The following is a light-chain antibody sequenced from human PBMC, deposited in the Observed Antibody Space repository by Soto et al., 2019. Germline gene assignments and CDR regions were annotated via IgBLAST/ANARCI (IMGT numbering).Light chain of an antibody. Sequence: DIQKTQSPSTLSASVGDRVTTTCRASQSISRWLAWYQQKPGKAPKLLIYGASTLQSGVPSRLSGSGSGTDYTITIRSLQPEDFATYYCQQSYRTPTFGQGTRLEIK. CDR1: QSISRW. CDR3: QQSYRTPT. CDR2: GAS. J-gene: IGKJ5*01. V-gene: IGKV1-39*01.